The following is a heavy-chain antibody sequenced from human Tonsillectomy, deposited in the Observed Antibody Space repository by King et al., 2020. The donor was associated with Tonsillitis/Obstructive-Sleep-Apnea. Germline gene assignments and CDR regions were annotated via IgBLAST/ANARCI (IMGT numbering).Heavy chain of an antibody. CDR2: IYYNGST. Sequence: VQLQESGPGLVKPSETLSLTCTVSDGSISGYYWTWIRQPPGKGLDWIGYIYYNGSTNYNPSLKSRVTISLDTSKNQFSLKLTSVTAADTAVYYCARVLSETYCSSTSCYTVDHDAFDVWGQGTMVSVSS. CDR1: DGSISGYY. V-gene: IGHV4-59*01. J-gene: IGHJ3*01. CDR3: ARVLSETYCSSTSCYTVDHDAFDV. D-gene: IGHD2-2*02.